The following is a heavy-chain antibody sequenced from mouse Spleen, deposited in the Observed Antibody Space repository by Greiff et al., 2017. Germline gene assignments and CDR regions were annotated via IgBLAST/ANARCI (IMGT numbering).Heavy chain of an antibody. CDR2: IWSGGST. V-gene: IGHV2-2*01. J-gene: IGHJ3*01. Sequence: VQLKESGPGLVQPSQSLSITCTVSGFSLTSYGVHWVRQSPGKGLEWLGVIWSGGSTDYNAAFISRLSISKDNSKSQVFFKMNSLQADDTAIYYCARNNGYGWFAYWGQGTLVTVSA. D-gene: IGHD2-2*01. CDR1: GFSLTSYG. CDR3: ARNNGYGWFAY.